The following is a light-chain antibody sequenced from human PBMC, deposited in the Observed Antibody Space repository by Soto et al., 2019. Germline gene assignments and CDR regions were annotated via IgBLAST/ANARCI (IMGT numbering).Light chain of an antibody. CDR2: VNN. V-gene: IGLV1-40*01. CDR3: QSYDSSLSASV. CDR1: SSNIGAGYD. Sequence: QSVLTQPPSVSGAPGQRVTISCTVSSSNIGAGYDVHWYQQVTGTAPKLLIYVNNNRPSGVPDRFSGSKSGTSASLVITGLQAEDEADYYCQSYDSSLSASVFGGGTKLTVL. J-gene: IGLJ3*02.